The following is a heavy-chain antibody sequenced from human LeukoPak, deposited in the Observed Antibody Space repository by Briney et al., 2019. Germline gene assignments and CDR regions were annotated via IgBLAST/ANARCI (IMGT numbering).Heavy chain of an antibody. V-gene: IGHV4-31*03. CDR2: IYHSGST. J-gene: IGHJ6*02. Sequence: SETLSLTCTVSGGSISSGGYYWSWIRQHPGKGLEWIGYIYHSGSTYYNPSLKSRVIISVDTSKDQLSLMLSSVTAADTAVYYCARDKRRYCSAGSCYYYYGMDVWGQGTTVTVSS. CDR3: ARDKRRYCSAGSCYYYYGMDV. D-gene: IGHD2-15*01. CDR1: GGSISSGGYY.